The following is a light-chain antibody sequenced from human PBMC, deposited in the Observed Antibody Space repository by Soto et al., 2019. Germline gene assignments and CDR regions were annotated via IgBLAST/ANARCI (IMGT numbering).Light chain of an antibody. Sequence: DIQMTQSPSSLSASVGDRVTITCQASQDISNYLNWYQQKPGKAPKLMIYAASNLETGVPSRCSGSASGTDFTFTISSLQPEDIATYYCQQYDNLPALTFGGGTKVEIK. V-gene: IGKV1-33*01. CDR2: AAS. J-gene: IGKJ4*01. CDR3: QQYDNLPALT. CDR1: QDISNY.